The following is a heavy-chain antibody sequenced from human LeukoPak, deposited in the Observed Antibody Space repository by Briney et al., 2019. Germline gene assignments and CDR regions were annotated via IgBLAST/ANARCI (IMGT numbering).Heavy chain of an antibody. V-gene: IGHV4-34*01. Sequence: PSETLSLTCAVYGGSFSGYYWSWIRRPPGKGLEWIGEINHSGSTNYNPSLKSRVTISVDTSKNQFSLKLSSVTAADTAVYYCARGVWFGEFWGQGTLVTVSS. J-gene: IGHJ4*02. CDR1: GGSFSGYY. CDR3: ARGVWFGEF. CDR2: INHSGST. D-gene: IGHD3-10*01.